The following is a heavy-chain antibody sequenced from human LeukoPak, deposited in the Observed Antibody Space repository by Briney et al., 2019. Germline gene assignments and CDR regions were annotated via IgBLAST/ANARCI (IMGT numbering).Heavy chain of an antibody. Sequence: GGSLRLSCTASGFTFSSYGMHWVRQAPGKGLEWVAVISYDGSNKYYADSVKGRFTISRDNSKNTLYPQMNSLRAEDTAVYYCAKESYYDFWSGFVERYYYGMDVWGQGTTVTVSS. D-gene: IGHD3-3*01. J-gene: IGHJ6*02. V-gene: IGHV3-30*18. CDR3: AKESYYDFWSGFVERYYYGMDV. CDR1: GFTFSSYG. CDR2: ISYDGSNK.